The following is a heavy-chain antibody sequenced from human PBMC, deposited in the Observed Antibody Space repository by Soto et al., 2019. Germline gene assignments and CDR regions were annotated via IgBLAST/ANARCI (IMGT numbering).Heavy chain of an antibody. D-gene: IGHD3-22*01. CDR1: GGSISSYY. J-gene: IGHJ3*02. CDR2: IYTSGST. CDR3: ARVHDSSGYYWGDAFDI. V-gene: IGHV4-4*07. Sequence: KPSETLSLTCTVSGGSISSYYWSWIRQPAGKGLEWIGRIYTSGSTTYNPSLKSRVTMSVDTSKNQFSLKLNSVTAADTAVFYCARVHDSSGYYWGDAFDIWGQGTMVTVSS.